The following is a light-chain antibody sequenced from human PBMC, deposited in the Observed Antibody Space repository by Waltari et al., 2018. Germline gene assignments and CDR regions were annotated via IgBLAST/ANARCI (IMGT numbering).Light chain of an antibody. CDR1: QSVSSY. V-gene: IGKV3-11*01. CDR2: DAS. J-gene: IGKJ4*01. CDR3: QQRSNWPPGFT. Sequence: ELVLTQSPATLSLSPGERATLSCRASQSVSSYLAWYQQKPGQAPRLLIYDASNRATGIPARFGGSGSGTDFTLTISSLEPEDFAVYYCQQRSNWPPGFTFGGGTKVEIK.